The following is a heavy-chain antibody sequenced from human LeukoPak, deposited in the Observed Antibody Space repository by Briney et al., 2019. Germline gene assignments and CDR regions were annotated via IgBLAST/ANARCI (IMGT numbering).Heavy chain of an antibody. D-gene: IGHD3-10*01. V-gene: IGHV3-64D*06. J-gene: IGHJ4*02. CDR2: ISSNGGST. Sequence: PGGSLRLSCAASGFTFSTYVMSWVRQAPGKGLEYVSAISSNGGSTYYADSVKGRFTISRDNSKNTLYLQMSSLRAEDTAVYYCVGRITMVRGSTDFDYWGQGTLVTVSS. CDR1: GFTFSTYV. CDR3: VGRITMVRGSTDFDY.